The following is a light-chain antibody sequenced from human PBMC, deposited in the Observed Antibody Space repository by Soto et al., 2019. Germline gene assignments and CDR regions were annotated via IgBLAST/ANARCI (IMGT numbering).Light chain of an antibody. CDR1: STDVGDSNH. V-gene: IGLV2-14*01. CDR2: EVT. Sequence: QSALTQPASVSGSPGQSITISCTGTSTDVGDSNHVSWYQHHPGKAPKLIIYEVTKRPSGVSNRFSGSKSGNTASLTISGLQAEDEADYFCSSYTSGSALEVFGGGTKVTVL. J-gene: IGLJ2*01. CDR3: SSYTSGSALEV.